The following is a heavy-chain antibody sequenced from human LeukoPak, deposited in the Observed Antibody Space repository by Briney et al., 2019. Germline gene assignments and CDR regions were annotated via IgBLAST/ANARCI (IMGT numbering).Heavy chain of an antibody. V-gene: IGHV3-74*01. CDR1: GFTFNNYW. J-gene: IGHJ5*02. Sequence: SGGSLRLSCAASGFTFNNYWMHWVRQPPGKGLLWVSRINTDGSTTNYADSVKGRFTISRDNAKNMVCLQMNSLRGEDTAVYYCARENFDPWGQGTQVTVSS. CDR3: ARENFDP. CDR2: INTDGSTT.